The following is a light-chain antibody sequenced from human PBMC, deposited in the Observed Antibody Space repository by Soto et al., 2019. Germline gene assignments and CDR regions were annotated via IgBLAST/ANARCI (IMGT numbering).Light chain of an antibody. CDR3: QQYVNALT. CDR1: QDINNH. J-gene: IGKJ4*01. Sequence: DIQMTQSPSSLSASAGDRVTITCQASQDINNHLNWYQQKAGKAPKLLINDASNLETGVPSRCSGSGSGTDFTLTISGLQPEDIATYYCQQYVNALTFGGGTKVEIK. CDR2: DAS. V-gene: IGKV1-33*01.